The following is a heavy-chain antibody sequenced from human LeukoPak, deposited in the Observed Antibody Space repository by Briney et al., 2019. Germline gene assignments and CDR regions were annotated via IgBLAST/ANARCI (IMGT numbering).Heavy chain of an antibody. Sequence: PGGSLRLSCAASGFTFSSYAMSWVRQAPVKGLEWVASIKQDGSEKSYVDSVKGRFTISRDNAKNSLYLQMNSLRDEDTAVYYCATASQYDYWGQGTLVTVSS. V-gene: IGHV3-7*03. D-gene: IGHD4-11*01. CDR3: ATASQYDY. CDR1: GFTFSSYA. CDR2: IKQDGSEK. J-gene: IGHJ4*02.